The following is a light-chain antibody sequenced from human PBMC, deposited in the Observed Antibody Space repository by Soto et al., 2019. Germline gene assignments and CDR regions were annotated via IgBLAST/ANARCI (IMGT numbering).Light chain of an antibody. J-gene: IGLJ2*01. Sequence: QSALTQPPSASGSPGQSVTISCTGTSNDVGAYNFISWYQQHPGKAPKLMIYEVNKRPSGVPDRFSGSKSGNTASLTVSGLQAEDEADYYCSSYGGSNNLLFGGVTKVTVL. CDR1: SNDVGAYNF. CDR2: EVN. CDR3: SSYGGSNNLL. V-gene: IGLV2-8*01.